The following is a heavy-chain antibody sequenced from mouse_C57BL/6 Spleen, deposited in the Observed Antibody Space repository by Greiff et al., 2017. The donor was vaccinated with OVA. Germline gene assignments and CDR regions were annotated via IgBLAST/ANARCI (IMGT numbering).Heavy chain of an antibody. CDR3: ARQRDYDYAY. CDR1: GFTFSSYG. D-gene: IGHD2-4*01. J-gene: IGHJ3*01. Sequence: EVKVVESGGDLVKPGGSLKLSCAASGFTFSSYGMSWVRQTPDKRLEWVATISSGGSYTYYPDSVKGRFTISRDNAKNTLYLQMSSLKSEDTAMYYCARQRDYDYAYWGQGTLVTVSA. CDR2: ISSGGSYT. V-gene: IGHV5-6*01.